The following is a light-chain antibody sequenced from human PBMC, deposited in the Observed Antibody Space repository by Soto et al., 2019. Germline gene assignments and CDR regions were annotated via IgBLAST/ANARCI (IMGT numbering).Light chain of an antibody. CDR3: QTWGTVV. CDR2: VHSDGSH. CDR1: SGHNSYA. V-gene: IGLV4-69*01. Sequence: QSVLTQSPSASASLGASVKLTCTLSSGHNSYAIAWHQQQPEKGPRYLMKVHSDGSHTKGDGIPDRFSGSSSGAERYLTISSLQSEDEADYYCQTWGTVVFGGGTKVTVL. J-gene: IGLJ2*01.